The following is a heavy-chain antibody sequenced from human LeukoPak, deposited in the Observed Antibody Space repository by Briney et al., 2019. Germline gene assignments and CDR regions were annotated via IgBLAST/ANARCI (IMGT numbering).Heavy chain of an antibody. V-gene: IGHV4-39*07. D-gene: IGHD6-13*01. Sequence: ASETLSLTCNVSGVSIKANSDYWGWLRQPPGKGLEWIGSIYHVGGTYYNPSLKSRVTISIDTSKNQFSLKLSSVTAADTAVYYCAREGRVYSSTWCKVFWGQGTLVTVSS. CDR3: AREGRVYSSTWCKVF. CDR1: GVSIKANSDY. J-gene: IGHJ4*02. CDR2: IYHVGGT.